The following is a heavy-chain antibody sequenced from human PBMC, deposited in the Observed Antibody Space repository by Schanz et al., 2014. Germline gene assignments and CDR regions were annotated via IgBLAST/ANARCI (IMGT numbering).Heavy chain of an antibody. CDR3: VSSGSYSSYAF. CDR2: ISHDGYST. Sequence: QVHLLESGGGLVEPGGSLRLSCAASGFSFGNYGMSWVRQAPGKGLEYVSAISHDGYSTYYADSVKGRFTISRDNFKGALYLQMSSLRAEDTAVYHCVSSGSYSSYAFWGQGTLVTVSS. CDR1: GFSFGNYG. J-gene: IGHJ4*02. D-gene: IGHD3-10*01. V-gene: IGHV3-64*04.